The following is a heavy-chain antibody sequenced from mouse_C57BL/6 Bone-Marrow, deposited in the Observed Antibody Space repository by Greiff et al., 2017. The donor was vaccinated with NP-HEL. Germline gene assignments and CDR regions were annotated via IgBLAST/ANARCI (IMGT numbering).Heavy chain of an antibody. CDR1: GYTFTSYW. CDR2: IYPGSGST. V-gene: IGHV1-55*01. Sequence: VQLQQPGAELVKPGASVKMSYKASGYTFTSYWITWVKQRPGQGLEWIGDIYPGSGSTNYNEKFKSKATLTVDTSSSTAYMQLSSLTSEDSAVYYCARDYGSSYAMDYWGQGTSVTVSS. J-gene: IGHJ4*01. CDR3: ARDYGSSYAMDY. D-gene: IGHD1-1*01.